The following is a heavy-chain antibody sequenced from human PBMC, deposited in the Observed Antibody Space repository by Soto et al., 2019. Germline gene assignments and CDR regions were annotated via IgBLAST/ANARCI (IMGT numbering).Heavy chain of an antibody. Sequence: PSETLSLTCTVSGGSISNYYWSWIRQPPGKGLEWIGYIYYSGSTNYNPSLKSRVTISLDTSKNQFSLKLISVTAADTAVYYCARGGSYYANNWFDPWGQGTPVTVSS. CDR3: ARGGSYYANNWFDP. CDR1: GGSISNYY. V-gene: IGHV4-59*01. J-gene: IGHJ5*02. D-gene: IGHD1-26*01. CDR2: IYYSGST.